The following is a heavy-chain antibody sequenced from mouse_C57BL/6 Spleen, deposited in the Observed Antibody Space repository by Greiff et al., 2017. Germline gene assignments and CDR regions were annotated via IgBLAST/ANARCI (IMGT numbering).Heavy chain of an antibody. CDR3: ARHSYDGPPFAY. J-gene: IGHJ3*01. D-gene: IGHD2-3*01. V-gene: IGHV5-15*01. CDR2: ISNLAYSI. Sequence: EVNVVESGGGLVQPGGSLKLSCAASGFTFSDYGMAWVRQAPRKGPEWVAFISNLAYSIYYADTVTGRFTISRENATNTLYLEMSSLRSEDTAMYYCARHSYDGPPFAYWGQGTLVTVSA. CDR1: GFTFSDYG.